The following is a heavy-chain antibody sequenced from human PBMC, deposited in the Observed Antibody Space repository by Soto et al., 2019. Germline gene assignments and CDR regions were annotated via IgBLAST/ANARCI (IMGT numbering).Heavy chain of an antibody. D-gene: IGHD3-16*01. J-gene: IGHJ4*02. CDR2: IYYRAMP. CDR1: GGSITRGDYY. V-gene: IGHV4-30-4*01. CDR3: ARGSALIFYYFDY. Sequence: PSETLSLTCNVSGGSITRGDYYWSWLRQPPGKGLEWIGYIYYRAMPYYNPSLKSRVTISVDTSKNQFSLSMTSVTAADTAVYYCARGSALIFYYFDYWGQGTPGTV.